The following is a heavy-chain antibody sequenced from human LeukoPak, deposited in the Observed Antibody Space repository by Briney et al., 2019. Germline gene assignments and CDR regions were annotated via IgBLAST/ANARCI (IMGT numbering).Heavy chain of an antibody. CDR3: ARHDPYDSSGPYFDY. D-gene: IGHD3-22*01. CDR2: IYYSGST. Sequence: SETLSLTCTVSGGSISSYYWSWIRQPPGKGLEWIGYIYYSGSTNYNPSLKSRVTISVDTSKNQFSPKLSSVTAADTAVYYCARHDPYDSSGPYFDYWGQGTLVTVSS. J-gene: IGHJ4*02. V-gene: IGHV4-59*08. CDR1: GGSISSYY.